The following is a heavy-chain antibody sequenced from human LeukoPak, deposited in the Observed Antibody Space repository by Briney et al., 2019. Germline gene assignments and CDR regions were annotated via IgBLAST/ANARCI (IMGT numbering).Heavy chain of an antibody. CDR2: ITGSGGST. CDR1: RFTFSSYA. Sequence: GGSLRLSCAASRFTFSSYAMSWVRQAPGKGLEWVSAITGSGGSTYYADSVKGRYTISRDNAKNSLYLQMNSLRAEDTAVYYCARVGISGSSSWYYRGYYFDYWGQGTLVTVSS. V-gene: IGHV3-23*01. J-gene: IGHJ4*02. CDR3: ARVGISGSSSWYYRGYYFDY. D-gene: IGHD6-13*01.